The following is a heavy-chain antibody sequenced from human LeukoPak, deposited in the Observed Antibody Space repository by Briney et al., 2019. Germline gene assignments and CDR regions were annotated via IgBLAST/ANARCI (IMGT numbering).Heavy chain of an antibody. CDR2: IYYSGST. CDR3: RKDFVYYGSGSYSAS. V-gene: IGHV4-31*03. Sequence: SETLSPTCTVSGGSISSGGYYWSWIRQHPGKGLEWIGYIYYSGSTYYNPSLKSRVTISVDTSKNQFSLKLSSVTAADTAVYYCRKDFVYYGSGSYSASWGKGTLVTVSS. J-gene: IGHJ5*02. CDR1: GGSISSGGYY. D-gene: IGHD3-10*01.